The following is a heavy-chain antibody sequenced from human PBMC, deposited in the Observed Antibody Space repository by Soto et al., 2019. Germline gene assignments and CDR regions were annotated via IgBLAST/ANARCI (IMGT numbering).Heavy chain of an antibody. CDR1: GFTFSSYG. CDR3: ARDLSGMHLDY. CDR2: IWYDGSNK. V-gene: IGHV3-33*01. J-gene: IGHJ4*02. Sequence: QVQLVESGGGVVQPGRSLRLSCAESGFTFSSYGMHWVRQAPGKGLEWVAVIWYDGSNKYYADSVKGRFTISRDNSKNTLYLQMNSLRAEDTAVYYCARDLSGMHLDYWGQGTLVSVSS. D-gene: IGHD3-10*01.